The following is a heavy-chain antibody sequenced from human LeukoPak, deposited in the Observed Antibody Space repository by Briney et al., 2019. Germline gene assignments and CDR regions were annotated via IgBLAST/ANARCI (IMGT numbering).Heavy chain of an antibody. CDR2: IYYRGSS. J-gene: IGHJ5*02. V-gene: IGHV4-39*07. Sequence: SETLSLTCTVSGDSISTASYYWGWVRQPPGKGLEWIGSIYYRGSSFYNPSLQSRVTISVDTSKNQFSLNLNSVTAADTAIYYCARDVSEWFDPWGQGTLVTVSS. CDR1: GDSISTASYY. CDR3: ARDVSEWFDP.